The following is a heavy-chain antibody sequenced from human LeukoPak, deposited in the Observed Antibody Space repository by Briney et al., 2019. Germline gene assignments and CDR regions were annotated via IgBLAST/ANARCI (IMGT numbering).Heavy chain of an antibody. CDR3: ARAAAGLHYFDY. CDR1: GGSISSSSYY. CDR2: IYYSGST. V-gene: IGHV4-39*07. Sequence: PSETLSLTCTVSGGSISSSSYYWGWIRQPPGKGLEWIGSIYYSGSTYYNPSLKSRVTISVDTSKNQFSLKLSSVTAADTAVYYCARAAAGLHYFDYWGQGTLVTVSS. D-gene: IGHD6-13*01. J-gene: IGHJ4*02.